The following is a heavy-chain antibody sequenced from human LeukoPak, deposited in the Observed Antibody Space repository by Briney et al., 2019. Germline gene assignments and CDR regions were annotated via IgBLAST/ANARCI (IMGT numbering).Heavy chain of an antibody. CDR3: ARWADYGDNFDY. J-gene: IGHJ4*02. V-gene: IGHV3-21*01. CDR1: GFGLSDTS. Sequence: PGGSLRLSCRASGFGLSDTSVTWVRQAPGKGLEWVASITLSSNYTSYADSLKGRVTISRDNAKNSLYLQMSSLRAEDTAVYYCARWADYGDNFDYWGQGSLVIVSS. CDR2: ITLSSNYT. D-gene: IGHD4-17*01.